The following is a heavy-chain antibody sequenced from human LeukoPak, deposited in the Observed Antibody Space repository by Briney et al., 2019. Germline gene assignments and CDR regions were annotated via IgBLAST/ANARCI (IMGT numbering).Heavy chain of an antibody. Sequence: GGSLRLSCAASGFTFSSYSMNWVRQAPGEGLEWVANMKQDGTEKYYVDSVKGRFTISRDNAKNSLYLQMNSLRAEDAAVYFCAKAPVTSCRGAYCYPFDSWGQGTLVTVSS. CDR1: GFTFSSYS. J-gene: IGHJ4*02. V-gene: IGHV3-7*03. D-gene: IGHD2-21*01. CDR2: MKQDGTEK. CDR3: AKAPVTSCRGAYCYPFDS.